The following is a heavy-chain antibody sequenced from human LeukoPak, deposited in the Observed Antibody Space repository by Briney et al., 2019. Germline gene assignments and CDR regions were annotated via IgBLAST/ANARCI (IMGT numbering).Heavy chain of an antibody. CDR1: GFTFDDYA. Sequence: PGGSLRLSCAASGFTFDDYAMHWVRQAPGKGLEWVSGISWNSGSIGYADSVKGRFTISRDNAKNSLYLQMNSLRAEDTAVYYCARARLDVIDYWGQGTLVTVSS. CDR3: ARARLDVIDY. CDR2: ISWNSGSI. J-gene: IGHJ4*02. V-gene: IGHV3-9*01. D-gene: IGHD3-16*01.